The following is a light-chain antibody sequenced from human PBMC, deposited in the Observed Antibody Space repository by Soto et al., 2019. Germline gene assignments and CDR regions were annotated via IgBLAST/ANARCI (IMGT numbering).Light chain of an antibody. J-gene: IGKJ1*01. V-gene: IGKV3-15*01. CDR1: QSVSSN. CDR2: GAF. Sequence: EIVLTQSPRTMSLSPGERVTLSCRASQSVSSNLAWYQQKPGQAPSLLIYGAFTRATGIPARFSGTGSGTEFTLTISSLQSEDFALYYCQQYNDWPLTFGHGTKVDIK. CDR3: QQYNDWPLT.